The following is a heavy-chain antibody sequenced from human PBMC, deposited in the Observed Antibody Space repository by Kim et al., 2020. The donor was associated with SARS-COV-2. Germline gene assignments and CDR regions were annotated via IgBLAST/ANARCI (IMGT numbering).Heavy chain of an antibody. V-gene: IGHV3-11*06. D-gene: IGHD5-12*01. Sequence: VKRRFTISRDNAKNSLYLQMNSLRAEDTAVYYCARVFGYNYPMAEYYFDYWGQGTLVTVSS. J-gene: IGHJ4*02. CDR3: ARVFGYNYPMAEYYFDY.